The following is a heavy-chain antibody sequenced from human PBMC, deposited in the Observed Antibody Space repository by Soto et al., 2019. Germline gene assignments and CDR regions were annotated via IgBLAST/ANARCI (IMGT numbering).Heavy chain of an antibody. J-gene: IGHJ4*02. D-gene: IGHD3-22*01. CDR3: AKEDYDSSGGYYFDY. CDR2: ISYDGSNK. CDR1: GFTFSSYG. V-gene: IGHV3-30*18. Sequence: QVQLVESGGGVVQPGRSLRLSCAASGFTFSSYGMHWVCQAPGKGLEWVAVISYDGSNKYYADSVKGRFTISRDNSKNTLYLQMNSLRAEDTAVYYCAKEDYDSSGGYYFDYWGQGTLVTVSS.